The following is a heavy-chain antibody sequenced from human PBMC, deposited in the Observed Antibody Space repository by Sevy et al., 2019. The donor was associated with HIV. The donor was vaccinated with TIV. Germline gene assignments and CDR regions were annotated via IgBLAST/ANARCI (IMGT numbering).Heavy chain of an antibody. CDR3: ARVMRNVDYDSNDAFDI. D-gene: IGHD3-22*01. CDR2: IYHSGST. J-gene: IGHJ3*02. CDR1: GGSISSGDYS. Sequence: SETLSLTCAVSGGSISSGDYSWSWIRQPPGKGLEWSGYIYHSGSTYYNPSLKSRVTISVDRSKNQFSLKLSSVTAADTAVYYCARVMRNVDYDSNDAFDIWGQGTMVTVSS. V-gene: IGHV4-30-2*01.